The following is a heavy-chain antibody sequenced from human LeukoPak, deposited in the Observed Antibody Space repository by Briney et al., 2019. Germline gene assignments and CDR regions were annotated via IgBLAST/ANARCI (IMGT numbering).Heavy chain of an antibody. CDR2: IYYSGST. V-gene: IGHV4-31*03. D-gene: IGHD3-22*01. CDR3: ARGSYYYDSSYFDY. J-gene: IGHJ4*02. CDR1: GGSISSGGYY. Sequence: SQTLSLTCTASGGSISSGGYYWSWIRQHPGKGLEWIGYIYYSGSTYYNPSLKSRVTISVDTSKNQFSLKLSSVTAADTAVYYCARGSYYYDSSYFDYWGQGTLVTVSS.